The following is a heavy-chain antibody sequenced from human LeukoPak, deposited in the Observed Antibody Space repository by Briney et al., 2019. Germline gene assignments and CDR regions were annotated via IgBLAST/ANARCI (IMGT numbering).Heavy chain of an antibody. CDR3: ARHPRNYDYVCGSYRLYYFDF. D-gene: IGHD3-16*02. CDR1: GGSISSTNFY. V-gene: IGHV4-39*01. J-gene: IGHJ4*02. Sequence: SETLSLTCTVPGGSISSTNFYWGWIRQPPGKGLEWIGSMYYSGSTYYNPSLKSRVTVSVDTSKNQFSLMLTSVTAADTAMYYCARHPRNYDYVCGSYRLYYFDFWGQGTLVTVSS. CDR2: MYYSGST.